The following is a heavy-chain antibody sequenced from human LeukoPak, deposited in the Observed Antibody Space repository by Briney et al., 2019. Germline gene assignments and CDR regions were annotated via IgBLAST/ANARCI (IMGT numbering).Heavy chain of an antibody. CDR1: GFTFSSYE. CDR3: VRVGTYFLLS. J-gene: IGHJ5*02. CDR2: IDHSGST. D-gene: IGHD1-26*01. V-gene: IGHV4-4*02. Sequence: GSLRLSCAASGFTFSSYEMNWVRQAPGKGLEWIGEIDHSGSTNYNASLKSRVTISVDKSESQFSLKLSSVTAADTAVRYCVRVGTYFLLSWGQGTLVTVSS.